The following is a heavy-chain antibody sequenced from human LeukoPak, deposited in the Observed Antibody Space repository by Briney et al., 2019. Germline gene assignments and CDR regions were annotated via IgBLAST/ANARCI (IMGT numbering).Heavy chain of an antibody. V-gene: IGHV3-23*01. Sequence: GGSLRLSCAASGFTFSTYAMSWVRQAPGKGPEWVSLISGSGGSTYYADSVKGRFTISRDTSKNTLYLQMNSLRAEDTAIYYCAKQEYYYDNSGYDYWGQGTLVTVSS. CDR2: ISGSGGST. D-gene: IGHD3-22*01. CDR3: AKQEYYYDNSGYDY. CDR1: GFTFSTYA. J-gene: IGHJ4*02.